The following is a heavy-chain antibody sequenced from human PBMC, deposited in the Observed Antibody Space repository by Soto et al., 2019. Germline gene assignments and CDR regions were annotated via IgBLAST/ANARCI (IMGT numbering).Heavy chain of an antibody. J-gene: IGHJ6*02. CDR1: GYIFVNYG. CDR2: ISTYTGNT. V-gene: IGHV1-18*01. CDR3: VMVDNYVTPTPQDV. Sequence: QVQLVQSGDEVKKPGASVKVSCKASGYIFVNYGIAWVRQAPGQGLEWMGWISTYTGNTHSATKVQGRLTMTTDTSTSTASMDLGTLTSDDTAVYYCVMVDNYVTPTPQDVWGQGTTVTVSS. D-gene: IGHD3-16*01.